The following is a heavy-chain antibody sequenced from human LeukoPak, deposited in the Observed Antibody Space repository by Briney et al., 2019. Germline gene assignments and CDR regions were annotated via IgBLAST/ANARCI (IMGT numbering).Heavy chain of an antibody. CDR3: ATYIWGSYRYTRFDY. Sequence: GASVKVSCKASGGTFSSYAISWVRQAPGQGLEWMGRIIPIFGTANYAQKFQGRVTITTDESPSTAYMELSRLRSEDAAVYYCATYIWGSYRYTRFDYWGQGTLVTVSS. CDR1: GGTFSSYA. J-gene: IGHJ4*02. CDR2: IIPIFGTA. V-gene: IGHV1-69*05. D-gene: IGHD3-16*02.